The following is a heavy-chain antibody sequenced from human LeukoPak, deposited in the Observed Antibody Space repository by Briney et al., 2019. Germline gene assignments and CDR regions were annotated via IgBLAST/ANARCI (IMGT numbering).Heavy chain of an antibody. CDR1: GGSFSGYY. J-gene: IGHJ4*02. Sequence: SETLSLTCAMYGGSFSGYYWSWIRQPPGKGLEWIGQINHSGSTNYNPSLKSRVTISVDTSKNQFSLKLSSVTAADTAVYYCARDPPAGTSPYWGQGTLVTVSS. V-gene: IGHV4-34*01. CDR2: INHSGST. CDR3: ARDPPAGTSPY. D-gene: IGHD1-7*01.